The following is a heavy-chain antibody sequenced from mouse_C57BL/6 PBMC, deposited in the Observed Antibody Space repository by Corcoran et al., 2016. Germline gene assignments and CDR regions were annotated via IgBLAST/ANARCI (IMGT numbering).Heavy chain of an antibody. V-gene: IGHV9-3*01. Sequence: QIQLVQSGPELKKPGETVKISCKASGCTFTTYGMSWVKQAPGKGLKWMGWINTYSGVPTYADDFKGRFAFSLETSASTAYLQINNLKNEDTATYFCARGFYSNYFDYWGQGTTLTVSS. D-gene: IGHD2-5*01. J-gene: IGHJ2*01. CDR2: INTYSGVP. CDR1: GCTFTTYG. CDR3: ARGFYSNYFDY.